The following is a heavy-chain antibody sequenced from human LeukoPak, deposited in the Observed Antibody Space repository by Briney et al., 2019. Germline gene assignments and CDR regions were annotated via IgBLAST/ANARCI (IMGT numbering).Heavy chain of an antibody. J-gene: IGHJ4*02. V-gene: IGHV1-69*05. D-gene: IGHD3-22*01. Sequence: GASVKVSCKASGGTFSSYAISWVRQAPGQGLEWMGGIIPIFGTANYAQKFQGRVTITTDDSTSTAYMELSSLRSEDTAVYYCARVSSYYDSSGYYYLPSDYWGQGTLVTVSS. CDR2: IIPIFGTA. CDR1: GGTFSSYA. CDR3: ARVSSYYDSSGYYYLPSDY.